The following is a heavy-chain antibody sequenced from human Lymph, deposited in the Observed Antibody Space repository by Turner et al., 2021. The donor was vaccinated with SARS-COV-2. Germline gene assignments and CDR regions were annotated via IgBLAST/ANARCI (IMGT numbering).Heavy chain of an antibody. CDR3: ARDIPTTADYFDY. CDR2: ISSSSSYI. Sequence: VQQVESGGGLVTPGGSLRLSCAASAFTFSTYSMNWVRKAPGKGLEWISSISSSSSYIYYAESVKGRFTISRDDAKNSLYLQMKSLRAEDTAVYYCARDIPTTADYFDYWGQGTLVTVSS. CDR1: AFTFSTYS. V-gene: IGHV3-21*01. D-gene: IGHD4-17*01. J-gene: IGHJ4*02.